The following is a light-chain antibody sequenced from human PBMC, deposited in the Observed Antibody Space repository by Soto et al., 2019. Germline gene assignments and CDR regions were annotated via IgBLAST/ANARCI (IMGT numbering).Light chain of an antibody. CDR2: EGS. V-gene: IGLV2-23*01. CDR1: ISDVGSYNL. CDR3: CSYAGSSTFYV. J-gene: IGLJ1*01. Sequence: QSVLTQPASVSGSPGQSSTISCTGTISDVGSYNLVSWYQQHPGKAPKLMIYEGSKRPSGVSNRFSGSKSGNTASLTISGLQAEDEADYYCCSYAGSSTFYVFGTGTKLTVL.